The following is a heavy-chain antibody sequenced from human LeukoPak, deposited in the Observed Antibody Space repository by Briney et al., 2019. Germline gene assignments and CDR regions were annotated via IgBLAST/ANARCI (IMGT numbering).Heavy chain of an antibody. Sequence: SGGTLRLSCAASRFTFSSYGMSWVRQAPGKGLEWVSAITDRGGNTYYADSVKGRFTISRDNSKNTLYLQMNSLRAEDTAVYYCAELGITMIGGVWGKGTTVTISS. CDR1: RFTFSSYG. CDR3: AELGITMIGGV. D-gene: IGHD3-10*02. CDR2: ITDRGGNT. V-gene: IGHV3-23*01. J-gene: IGHJ6*04.